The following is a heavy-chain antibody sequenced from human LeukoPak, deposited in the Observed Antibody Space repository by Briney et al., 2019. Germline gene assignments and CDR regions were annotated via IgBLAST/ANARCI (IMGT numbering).Heavy chain of an antibody. J-gene: IGHJ6*03. CDR3: ARGSYGDYVFHYYYYMDV. Sequence: PSETLSLTCTVSGGSISSYYWSWIRQPPGKGLEWIGYIYYSGSTNYNPSLKSRVTISVDTSKNQFSLKLSSVTAADTAVYYCARGSYGDYVFHYYYYMDVWGKGTTVTVSS. V-gene: IGHV4-59*01. CDR1: GGSISSYY. D-gene: IGHD4-17*01. CDR2: IYYSGST.